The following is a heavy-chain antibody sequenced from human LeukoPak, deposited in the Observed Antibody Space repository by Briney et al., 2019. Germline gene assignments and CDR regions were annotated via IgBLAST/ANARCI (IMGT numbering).Heavy chain of an antibody. J-gene: IGHJ6*03. V-gene: IGHV1-2*06. CDR3: ARPAVTAIHDYYYYMDV. Sequence: GASVKVSCKASGYTFTGYYMHWVRQAPGQGLEWMGRINPNSGGTNYAQKFQGRVTTTRDTSISTAYMELSRLRSDDTAVYYCARPAVTAIHDYYYYMDVWGKGTTVTVSS. CDR1: GYTFTGYY. CDR2: INPNSGGT. D-gene: IGHD2-21*02.